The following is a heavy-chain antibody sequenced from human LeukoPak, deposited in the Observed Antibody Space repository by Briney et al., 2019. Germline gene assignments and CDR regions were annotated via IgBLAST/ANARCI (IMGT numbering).Heavy chain of an antibody. J-gene: IGHJ4*02. CDR3: ARGDDSSGYYGS. CDR1: GDSITSYY. CDR2: IYYSGST. D-gene: IGHD3-22*01. Sequence: SETLSLTCTVSGDSITSYYWGWIRQPPGKGLEWIGSIYYSGSTYYNPSLKSRVTISVDTSKNQFSLKLSSVTAADTAVYYCARGDDSSGYYGSWGQGTLVTVSS. V-gene: IGHV4-39*07.